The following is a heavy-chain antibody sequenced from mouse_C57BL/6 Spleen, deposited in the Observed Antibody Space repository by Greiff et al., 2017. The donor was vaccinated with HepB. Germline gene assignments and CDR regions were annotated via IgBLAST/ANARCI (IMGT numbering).Heavy chain of an antibody. J-gene: IGHJ2*01. Sequence: LVESGPELVKPGASVKISCKASGYAFSSSWMNWVKQRPGKGLEWIGRIYPGDGDTNYNGKFKGKATLTADKSSSTAYMQLSSLTSEDSAVYFCAREDYDYEDYWGQGTTLTVSS. D-gene: IGHD2-4*01. CDR1: GYAFSSSW. CDR2: IYPGDGDT. V-gene: IGHV1-82*01. CDR3: AREDYDYEDY.